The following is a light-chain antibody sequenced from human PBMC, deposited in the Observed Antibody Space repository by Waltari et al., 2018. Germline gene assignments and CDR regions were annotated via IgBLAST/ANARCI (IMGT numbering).Light chain of an antibody. J-gene: IGLJ2*01. CDR3: SSYTSSSTLVV. V-gene: IGLV2-14*01. CDR2: EVS. CDR1: SSDVGGYNY. Sequence: QSALTQPASVSGSPGQSITISCIGTSSDVGGYNYVSWYQQHPGKAPKLMIYEVSNRPSGVSNRFSGSQSGNTASLTISGLQAEDEADYYCSSYTSSSTLVVFGGGTKLTVL.